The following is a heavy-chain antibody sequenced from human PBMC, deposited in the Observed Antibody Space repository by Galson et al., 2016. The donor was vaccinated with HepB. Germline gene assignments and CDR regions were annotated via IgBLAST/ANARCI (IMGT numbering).Heavy chain of an antibody. CDR2: IMPNGGST. J-gene: IGHJ4*02. D-gene: IGHD1-26*01. CDR1: GYTFTTFY. Sequence: SVKVSCKASGYTFTTFYVDWVRQAPGQGLEWIGRIMPNGGSTIYAQNFQGRVTVTGDTSTSTVYMELSSLISEDTAVYYCARDGHKWDFDYWGQGSLVTVAS. V-gene: IGHV1-46*01. CDR3: ARDGHKWDFDY.